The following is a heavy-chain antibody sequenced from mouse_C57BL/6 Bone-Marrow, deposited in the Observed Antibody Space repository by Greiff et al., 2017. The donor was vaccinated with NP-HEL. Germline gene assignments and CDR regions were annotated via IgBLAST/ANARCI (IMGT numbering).Heavy chain of an antibody. Sequence: QVHVKQPGAELVKPGASVKLSCKASGYTFTSYWMHWVKQRPGRGLEWIGRIDPNSGGTKYNEKFKSKATLTVDKPSSTAYMQLSSLTSEDSAVYYCARRYYYGSSYWYFDVWGTGTTVTVSS. J-gene: IGHJ1*03. CDR1: GYTFTSYW. CDR3: ARRYYYGSSYWYFDV. CDR2: IDPNSGGT. V-gene: IGHV1-72*01. D-gene: IGHD1-1*01.